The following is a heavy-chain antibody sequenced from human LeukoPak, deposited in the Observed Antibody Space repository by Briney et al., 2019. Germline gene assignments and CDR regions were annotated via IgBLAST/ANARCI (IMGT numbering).Heavy chain of an antibody. CDR2: ITHSGST. Sequence: PPKTLSFTCAVYDSSSSGYYGSGIRQPPGRGLEWIGEITHSGSTNYNPSLKGRVTISTDTSTNQFSLKLSSVTAADTAVYYGASLIAVAETRYYFDYWGRGTRVSVSS. J-gene: IGHJ4*02. V-gene: IGHV4-34*01. CDR1: DSSSSGYY. D-gene: IGHD6-19*01. CDR3: ASLIAVAETRYYFDY.